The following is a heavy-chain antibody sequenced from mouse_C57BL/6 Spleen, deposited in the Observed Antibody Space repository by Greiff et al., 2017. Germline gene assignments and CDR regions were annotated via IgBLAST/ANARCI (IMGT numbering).Heavy chain of an antibody. J-gene: IGHJ4*01. Sequence: LVESGAELVRPGTSVKVSCKASGYAFTNYLIEWVKQRPGQGLEWIGVINPGSGGTNYNEKFKGKATLTADKSSSTAYMQLSSLTSEDSAVYFCAREGYSNYEGAMDYWGQGTSVTVSS. CDR1: GYAFTNYL. D-gene: IGHD2-5*01. CDR3: AREGYSNYEGAMDY. V-gene: IGHV1-54*01. CDR2: INPGSGGT.